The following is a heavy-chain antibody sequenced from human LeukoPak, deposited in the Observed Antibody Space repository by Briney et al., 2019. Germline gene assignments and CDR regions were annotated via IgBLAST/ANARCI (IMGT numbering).Heavy chain of an antibody. CDR2: IYPGDSDT. J-gene: IGHJ4*02. CDR3: ARAERRWLQLRGAGY. Sequence: GESLKISCKGSGYSFTSYWIGWVRQMPGKGLEWMWIIYPGDSDTRYSPSFQGQVTISADKSISTAYLQWSSLKASDTAMYYCARAERRWLQLRGAGYWGQGTLVTVSS. CDR1: GYSFTSYW. D-gene: IGHD5-24*01. V-gene: IGHV5-51*01.